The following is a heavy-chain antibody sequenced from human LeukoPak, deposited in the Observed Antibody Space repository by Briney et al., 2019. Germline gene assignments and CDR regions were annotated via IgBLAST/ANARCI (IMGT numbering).Heavy chain of an antibody. J-gene: IGHJ3*02. D-gene: IGHD3-10*01. V-gene: IGHV4-4*07. CDR1: GGSISSYY. CDR3: ARASITRVAFDI. Sequence: PSETLSLTCTVPGGSISSYYWSWIRQPAGKGLEWIGRFYSRGSTNYNPSLKSRVTMSVDTSKNQFSLKLSSVTAANTAVYYCARASITRVAFDIWGQGTMVTVSS. CDR2: FYSRGST.